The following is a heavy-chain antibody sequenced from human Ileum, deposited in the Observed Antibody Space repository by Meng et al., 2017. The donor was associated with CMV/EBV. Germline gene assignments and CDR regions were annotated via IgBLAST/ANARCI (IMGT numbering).Heavy chain of an antibody. CDR3: ARAVVVRGSYTYDP. CDR2: IDPTTGSA. Sequence: ASGYTLSDYYLHWVRRAPGQGLEWMGVIDPTTGSATYAKTFQGRVTMTRDTSTSTVYMELSSLRSEDRAVYYCARAVVVRGSYTYDPWGQGTLVTVSS. J-gene: IGHJ5*02. D-gene: IGHD3-16*01. V-gene: IGHV1-46*01. CDR1: GYTLSDYY.